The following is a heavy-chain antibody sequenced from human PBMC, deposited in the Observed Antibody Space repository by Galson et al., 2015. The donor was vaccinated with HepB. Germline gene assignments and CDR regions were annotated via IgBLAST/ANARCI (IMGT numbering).Heavy chain of an antibody. CDR3: ARGNGFRSGYYWSFDY. D-gene: IGHD3-3*01. Sequence: SETLSLTCTVSGGSLSLYYWSWIRQPAGKGLEWIGRIYPSGSTHYNPSLTSRVTMSVDTSENRFSLKLNSATAADTAVYYCARGNGFRSGYYWSFDYWGQGILVTGSS. J-gene: IGHJ4*02. CDR1: GGSLSLYY. CDR2: IYPSGST. V-gene: IGHV4-4*07.